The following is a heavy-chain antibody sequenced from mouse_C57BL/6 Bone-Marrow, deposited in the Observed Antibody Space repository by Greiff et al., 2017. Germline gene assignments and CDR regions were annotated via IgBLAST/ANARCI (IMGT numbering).Heavy chain of an antibody. CDR3: ARVYDYDSWFAY. Sequence: QVQLQQPGAELVKPGASVKMSCKASGYTFTSYWITWVKQRPGQGLEWIGDIYPGSGSTNYNEKFKSKATLTVDTSSITAYRQLSSLTSEDSAVYYCARVYDYDSWFAYWGQGTLVTVAA. J-gene: IGHJ3*01. CDR2: IYPGSGST. CDR1: GYTFTSYW. D-gene: IGHD2-4*01. V-gene: IGHV1-55*01.